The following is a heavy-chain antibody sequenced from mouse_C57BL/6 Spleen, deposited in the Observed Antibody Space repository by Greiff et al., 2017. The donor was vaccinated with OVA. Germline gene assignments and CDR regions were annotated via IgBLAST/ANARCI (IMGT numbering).Heavy chain of an antibody. D-gene: IGHD1-3*01. CDR3: TRRSSNWYYFDY. J-gene: IGHJ2*01. Sequence: VQLQQSGTVLVRPGASVKMSCKTSGYTFTSYWMHWVKQRPGQGLEWIGAIYPGNSDTSYNQKFKGKAKLTADTSASTAYMELSSLTDEDSAVYYCTRRSSNWYYFDYWGQGTTLTVSS. V-gene: IGHV1-5*01. CDR2: IYPGNSDT. CDR1: GYTFTSYW.